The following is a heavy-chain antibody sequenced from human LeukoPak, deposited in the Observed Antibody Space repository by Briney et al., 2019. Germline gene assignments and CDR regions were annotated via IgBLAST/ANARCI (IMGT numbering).Heavy chain of an antibody. J-gene: IGHJ6*03. V-gene: IGHV3-11*04. CDR1: GFTFSDSY. CDR2: ITNSASRT. CDR3: ARSYYHYYMDV. Sequence: PGGSLRLSCAASGFTFSDSYMNWIRQAPGKGLEWVSYITNSASRTYYADSVKGRFTISRDNAKNSLYLQMNSLRAEDTAVYYCARSYYHYYMDVWGKGTTVTVSS.